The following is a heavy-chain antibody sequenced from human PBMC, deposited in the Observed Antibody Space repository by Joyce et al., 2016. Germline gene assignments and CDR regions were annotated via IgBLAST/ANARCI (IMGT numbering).Heavy chain of an antibody. CDR2: ISYDGGNK. D-gene: IGHD3-10*01. Sequence: QVQLLESGGGVVQTGRSLRLSCAASEFSFSCYAVHWVRQAPGKGLEWVAVISYDGGNKYYRDSVKGRFTLSRDNSNNTVYLQMNGLTTDDTAVYYCARGGYGSGRASAMDVWGQGTTVIVSS. J-gene: IGHJ6*02. CDR1: EFSFSCYA. V-gene: IGHV3-30*04. CDR3: ARGGYGSGRASAMDV.